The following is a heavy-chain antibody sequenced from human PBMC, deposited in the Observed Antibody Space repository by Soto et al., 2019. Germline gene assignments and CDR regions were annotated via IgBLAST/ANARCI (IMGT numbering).Heavy chain of an antibody. CDR3: AKDESKVGYYDFWSGPKYNWFDP. J-gene: IGHJ5*02. D-gene: IGHD3-3*01. CDR1: GFTFSSYA. CDR2: ISGSGGST. Sequence: EVQLLESGGGLVQPGGFLRLSCAASGFTFSSYAMSWVRQAPGKGLEWVSAISGSGGSTYYADSVKGRFTISRDNSKNTLYLQMNSLRAEDTAVYYCAKDESKVGYYDFWSGPKYNWFDPWGQGTLVTVSS. V-gene: IGHV3-23*01.